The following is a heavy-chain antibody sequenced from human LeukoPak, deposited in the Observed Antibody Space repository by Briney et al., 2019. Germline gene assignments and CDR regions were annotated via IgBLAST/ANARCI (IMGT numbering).Heavy chain of an antibody. Sequence: PSETLSLTCTVSGGSISSSSYYWGWIRQPPGKGLEWIGSIYYSGSTYYNPSLKSRVTISVDTSKNQFSLKLSSVTAADTAVYYCASRDCSGGSCYDAYFDYWGQGTLVTVSS. V-gene: IGHV4-39*07. CDR2: IYYSGST. D-gene: IGHD2-15*01. CDR3: ASRDCSGGSCYDAYFDY. CDR1: GGSISSSSYY. J-gene: IGHJ4*02.